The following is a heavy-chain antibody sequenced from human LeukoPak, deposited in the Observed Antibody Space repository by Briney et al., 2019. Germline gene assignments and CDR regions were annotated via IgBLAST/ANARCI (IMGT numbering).Heavy chain of an antibody. V-gene: IGHV3-7*03. CDR3: AKDQRWESPHYLDS. CDR2: IRQDGNTK. J-gene: IGHJ4*02. D-gene: IGHD1-26*01. CDR1: GFPFNSYW. Sequence: GGSLRLSCAAAGFPFNSYWMTWVRQAPGKGLEWVANIRQDGNTKHYLDSVKGRFTISRDNAMNSLYVQMNSLRDEDTAVYYCAKDQRWESPHYLDSWGQGTLVTVSS.